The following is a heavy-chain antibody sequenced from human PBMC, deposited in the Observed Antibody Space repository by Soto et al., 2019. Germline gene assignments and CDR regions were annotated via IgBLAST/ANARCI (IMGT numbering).Heavy chain of an antibody. D-gene: IGHD3-22*01. CDR1: GYTFTSYG. CDR3: ARARLRTTMIVVTQANSFDY. Sequence: GASVKVSCKASGYTFTSYGISWVRQAPGQGLEWMGWISAYNGNTNYAQKLQGRVTMTTDTSTSTAYMELRSLRSDDTAVYYCARARLRTTMIVVTQANSFDYWGQGALVPAPQ. CDR2: ISAYNGNT. V-gene: IGHV1-18*01. J-gene: IGHJ4*02.